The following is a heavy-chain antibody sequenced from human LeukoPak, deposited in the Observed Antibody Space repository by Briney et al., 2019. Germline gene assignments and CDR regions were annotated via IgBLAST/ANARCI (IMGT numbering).Heavy chain of an antibody. CDR1: GDIFSNYE. CDR2: ITSSGHIV. Sequence: PGGSLRLSCVLSGDIFSNYEMNWVRQAPGKGLEWLSYITSSGHIVHYSDFAKGRFTISRDNAKNSVFLQMSSLRVEDTAVYYCARGIFGAVEIGYFDKWGQGALVTVSS. CDR3: ARGIFGAVEIGYFDK. D-gene: IGHD3-3*01. V-gene: IGHV3-48*03. J-gene: IGHJ4*02.